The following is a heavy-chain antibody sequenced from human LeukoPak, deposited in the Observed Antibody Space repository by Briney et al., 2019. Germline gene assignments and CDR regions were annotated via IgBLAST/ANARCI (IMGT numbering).Heavy chain of an antibody. CDR2: ISSSSSYI. J-gene: IGHJ4*02. Sequence: GGSLRLSCAASGFTFSSYSMNWVRQAPGKGREGGSSISSSSSYIYYADSVKGRFTISRDNAKNSLYLQMNSLRAEDTAVYYCARDQGYNWNDHPYDYWGQGTLVTVSS. D-gene: IGHD1-1*01. CDR1: GFTFSSYS. CDR3: ARDQGYNWNDHPYDY. V-gene: IGHV3-21*01.